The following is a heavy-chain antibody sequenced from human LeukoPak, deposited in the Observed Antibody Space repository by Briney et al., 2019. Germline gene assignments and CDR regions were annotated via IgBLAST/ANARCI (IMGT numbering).Heavy chain of an antibody. J-gene: IGHJ6*03. Sequence: ASVKVSCKVSGYTLTELSMHWVRQAPGKGLEWMGGFDPEDGETIYAQKFQGRVTMTEGTSTDTAYMELSSLRSEDTAVYYCAASIVVVPAAIYTYYMDVWGKGTTVTVSS. CDR2: FDPEDGET. CDR1: GYTLTELS. D-gene: IGHD2-2*01. CDR3: AASIVVVPAAIYTYYMDV. V-gene: IGHV1-24*01.